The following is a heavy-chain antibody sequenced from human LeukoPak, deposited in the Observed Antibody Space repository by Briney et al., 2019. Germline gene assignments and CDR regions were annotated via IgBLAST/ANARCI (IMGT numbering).Heavy chain of an antibody. CDR1: GGSIYGSGWH. Sequence: PSETLSLTCSVSGGSIYGSGWHWSWLRQPPGKGLEWIGYIYYSGSTNYNPSLKSRVTISVDTSKNQFSLKLSSVTAADTAVYYCARVLKWELLFDYWGQGTLVTVSS. V-gene: IGHV4-61*08. CDR3: ARVLKWELLFDY. J-gene: IGHJ4*02. D-gene: IGHD1-26*01. CDR2: IYYSGST.